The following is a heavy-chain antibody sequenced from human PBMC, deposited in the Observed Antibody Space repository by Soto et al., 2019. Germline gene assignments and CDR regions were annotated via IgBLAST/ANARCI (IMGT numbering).Heavy chain of an antibody. Sequence: SETLSLTCTVSGGSISSYYWSWIRQPPGKGLEWIGYIYYSGSTNYNPSLKSRVTISVDTSKNQFSLKLSSVTAADTAVYYCARVRGYYGSGRYKYLDYWGQGTLVTVSS. CDR3: ARVRGYYGSGRYKYLDY. D-gene: IGHD3-10*01. CDR2: IYYSGST. J-gene: IGHJ4*02. V-gene: IGHV4-59*08. CDR1: GGSISSYY.